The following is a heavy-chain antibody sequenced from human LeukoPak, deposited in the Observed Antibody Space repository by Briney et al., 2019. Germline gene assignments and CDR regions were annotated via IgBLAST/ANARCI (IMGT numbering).Heavy chain of an antibody. V-gene: IGHV3-74*01. CDR1: GFAFSSSW. J-gene: IGHJ4*02. CDR3: ARENRGNNYGYFDY. CDR2: IKSDGSTT. Sequence: PGGSLRLSCAASGFAFSSSWMHWVRQAPGKGLMWVSRIKSDGSTTNYADSVKGRFTISRDNAENTLYLQMNSLRAEDTAVYYCARENRGNNYGYFDYWGQGTLVTVSS. D-gene: IGHD5-18*01.